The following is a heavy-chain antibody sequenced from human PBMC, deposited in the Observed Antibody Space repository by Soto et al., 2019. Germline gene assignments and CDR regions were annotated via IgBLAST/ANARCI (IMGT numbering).Heavy chain of an antibody. V-gene: IGHV5-51*01. CDR2: IYPGDSYT. D-gene: IGHD6-6*01. Sequence: GESLKISCQGSGYSFASYWIGWVRQMPGKDLEWMGIIYPGDSYTRYSPSFQGQVTISADKSLRTAYLQWTSLKASDTALYYCARNRSFTLGFYYDGMDVWGQGTTVTVS. CDR1: GYSFASYW. J-gene: IGHJ6*02. CDR3: ARNRSFTLGFYYDGMDV.